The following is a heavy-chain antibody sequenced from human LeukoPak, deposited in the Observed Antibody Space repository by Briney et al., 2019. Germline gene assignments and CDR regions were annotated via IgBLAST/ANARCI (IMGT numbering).Heavy chain of an antibody. CDR1: GYSFTSYW. V-gene: IGHV5-51*01. D-gene: IGHD3-22*01. J-gene: IGHJ4*02. CDR2: IYPGDSDT. Sequence: GESLQISCKGSGYSFTSYWIGWVRQMPGKGLEWMGIIYPGDSDTRYSPSFQGQVTISADKSISTAYLQWSSLKASDTAMYYCARFASYYYDSSGYLAYWGQGTLVTVSS. CDR3: ARFASYYYDSSGYLAY.